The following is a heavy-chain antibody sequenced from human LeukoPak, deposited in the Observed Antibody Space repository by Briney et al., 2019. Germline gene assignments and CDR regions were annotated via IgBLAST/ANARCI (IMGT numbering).Heavy chain of an antibody. CDR1: GFTVSSSY. V-gene: IGHV3-66*01. CDR3: AKRMKEWGFDY. J-gene: IGHJ4*02. D-gene: IGHD7-27*01. CDR2: IYSGGST. Sequence: GGPLRLSCAASGFTVSSSYMSWVRQAPGKGLEWVSVIYSGGSTYYADSVRDRFTISRDISKNTLYLQMSSLRAEDTAVYYCAKRMKEWGFDYWGQGTLVTVSS.